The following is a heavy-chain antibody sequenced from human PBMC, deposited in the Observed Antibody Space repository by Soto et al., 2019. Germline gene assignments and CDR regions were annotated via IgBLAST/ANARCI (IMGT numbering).Heavy chain of an antibody. CDR3: ARDLGSGWYNY. CDR1: GGTFSSYA. J-gene: IGHJ4*02. V-gene: IGHV1-69*13. CDR2: IIPIFGTA. Sequence: ASVKVSCKASGGTFSSYAISWVRQAPGQGLEWMGGIIPIFGTANYAQNFQGRVTIAADESTNTAYMELSSLRSEDTAVYYCARDLGSGWYNYWGQGTLVTVSS. D-gene: IGHD6-19*01.